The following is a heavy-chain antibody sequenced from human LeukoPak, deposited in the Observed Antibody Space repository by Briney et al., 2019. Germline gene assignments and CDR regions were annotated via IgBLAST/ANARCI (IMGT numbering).Heavy chain of an antibody. V-gene: IGHV3-7*01. J-gene: IGHJ4*02. D-gene: IGHD3-10*01. CDR3: ARAPPGRFGEFYYFDY. CDR1: GFTFSSYW. CDR2: IKQDGSEK. Sequence: PGGSLRLSCAASGFTFSSYWMSWVRQAPGKGLEWVAHIKQDGSEKYYVDSVKGRFTISRDNAKNSLYLQMNSLRAEDTAVYYCARAPPGRFGEFYYFDYWGQGTLVTVSS.